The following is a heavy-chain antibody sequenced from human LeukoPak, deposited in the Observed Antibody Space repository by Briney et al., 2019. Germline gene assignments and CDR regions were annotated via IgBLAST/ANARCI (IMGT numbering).Heavy chain of an antibody. Sequence: GGSLRLSCAASGFTFSSYAKSWVRQAPGKGQEWVSAISGSGGSTYYADSVKGRFTISRDNSKNTLYLQMNSLRAEDTAVYYCAKLSSGYGNYYFDYWGQGTLVTVSS. CDR3: AKLSSGYGNYYFDY. J-gene: IGHJ4*02. CDR1: GFTFSSYA. V-gene: IGHV3-23*01. D-gene: IGHD3-22*01. CDR2: ISGSGGST.